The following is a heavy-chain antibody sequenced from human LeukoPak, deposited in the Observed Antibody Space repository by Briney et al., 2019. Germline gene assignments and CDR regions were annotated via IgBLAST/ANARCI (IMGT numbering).Heavy chain of an antibody. CDR1: GFTFSSYA. V-gene: IGHV3-23*01. Sequence: GGSLRLSCAASGFTFSSYAMSWVRQAPGKGLEWVSAISGSGGNTYYADSVKGRFTISRDNSRNTLYLQMNSLRAEDTAVYYCAKHPNAYYDFWSGNYYFDYWGQGTLVTVSS. D-gene: IGHD3-3*01. J-gene: IGHJ4*02. CDR3: AKHPNAYYDFWSGNYYFDY. CDR2: ISGSGGNT.